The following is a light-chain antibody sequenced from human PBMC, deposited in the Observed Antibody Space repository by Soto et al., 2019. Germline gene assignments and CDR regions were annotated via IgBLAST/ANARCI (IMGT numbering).Light chain of an antibody. CDR2: EVF. J-gene: IGLJ1*01. CDR1: SSDVGGYNY. Sequence: QSALTQPASVSGSPGQSITISCTGTSSDVGGYNYVSWYQQHPGKAPKLMIYEVFNRPSGVFNRFSGSKSGNTASLTISGLQTEDEADYYCSSQRSGTTLLFGTGTKVTVL. CDR3: SSQRSGTTLL. V-gene: IGLV2-14*01.